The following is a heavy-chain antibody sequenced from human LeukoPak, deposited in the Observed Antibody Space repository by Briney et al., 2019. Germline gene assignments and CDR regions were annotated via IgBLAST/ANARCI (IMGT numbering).Heavy chain of an antibody. CDR3: AVNRIAARPYFDY. CDR2: IIPILGIA. CDR1: GGTFSSYA. D-gene: IGHD6-6*01. J-gene: IGHJ4*02. V-gene: IGHV1-69*04. Sequence: SVPVSCKASGGTFSSYAISWVRQAPGQGLEWMGRIIPILGIANYAQKFQGRVTITADKSTSTGYMELSSLRSEDTAVYYCAVNRIAARPYFDYWGPGNLVTVSS.